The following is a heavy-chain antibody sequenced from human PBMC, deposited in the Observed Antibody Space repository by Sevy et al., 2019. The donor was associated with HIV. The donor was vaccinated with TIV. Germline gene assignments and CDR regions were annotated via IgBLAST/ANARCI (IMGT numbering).Heavy chain of an antibody. CDR3: ARESIAAAGDFDY. J-gene: IGHJ4*02. D-gene: IGHD6-13*01. V-gene: IGHV4-59*01. Sequence: SETLSLTCSVSGGSIRNYYWSWIRQPPGKGLEWIGYICYSGSTNYNPSLKSRVTISVDTSKKQFSLKLSSVTAADTAVYYCARESIAAAGDFDYWGQGTLVTVSS. CDR1: GGSIRNYY. CDR2: ICYSGST.